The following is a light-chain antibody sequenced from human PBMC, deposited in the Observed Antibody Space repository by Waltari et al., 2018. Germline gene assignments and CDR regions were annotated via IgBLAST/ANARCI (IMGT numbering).Light chain of an antibody. V-gene: IGKV1-33*01. CDR1: KDIRKN. CDR2: DAS. Sequence: IQMTQSPSSLSASIGDRVTITCRASKDIRKNLSWFQERPGKASKLLIYDASNLEAGVSSRFSGTGSGTDFSLTISSLQPEDSATYYCQHYNNLPYTFSRGTKLQIK. J-gene: IGKJ2*01. CDR3: QHYNNLPYT.